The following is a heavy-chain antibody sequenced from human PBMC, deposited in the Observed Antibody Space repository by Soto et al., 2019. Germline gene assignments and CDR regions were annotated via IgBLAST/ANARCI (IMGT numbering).Heavy chain of an antibody. CDR3: ARYYYDSSGFHPNYYYGMDV. V-gene: IGHV2-26*01. Sequence: QVTLKESGPVLVKPTETLTLTCTVSGFSLSNARMGVSWIRQPPGKALEWLAHIFSNDEKSYSTSLKSRLTISKDTPKSRVVLTMTNMDPVDTATYYCARYYYDSSGFHPNYYYGMDVWGQGTTVTVSS. J-gene: IGHJ6*02. CDR2: IFSNDEK. CDR1: GFSLSNARMG. D-gene: IGHD3-22*01.